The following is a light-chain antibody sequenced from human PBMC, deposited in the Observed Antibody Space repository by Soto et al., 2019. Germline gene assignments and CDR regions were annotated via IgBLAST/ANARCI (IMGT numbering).Light chain of an antibody. Sequence: QSVLTQAPSASGTPGQRVTISCSGGTSNIGSNSVNWYQQLPGTAPKLLIYSNNQRPSGVPDRFSGSKSGTSASLAISGLQSEAEADYYCAAWDDSLNGPYVFGTGTKVTVL. CDR2: SNN. CDR3: AAWDDSLNGPYV. V-gene: IGLV1-44*01. CDR1: TSNIGSNS. J-gene: IGLJ1*01.